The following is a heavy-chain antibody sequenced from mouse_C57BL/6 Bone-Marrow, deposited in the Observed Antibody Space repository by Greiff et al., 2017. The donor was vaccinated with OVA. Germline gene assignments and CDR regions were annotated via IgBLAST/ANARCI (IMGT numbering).Heavy chain of an antibody. CDR2: IYPRSGNT. V-gene: IGHV1-81*01. D-gene: IGHD4-1*01. CDR1: GYTLTSYG. CDR3: ALTQYFDV. J-gene: IGHJ1*03. Sequence: QVQLQQPGAELARPGASVKLSCKASGYTLTSYGISWVKQRTGQGLEWIGEIYPRSGNTYYNEKFKGKATLTADKSSSTAYMERRSLTSEDSAVYFCALTQYFDVWGTGTTVTVSS.